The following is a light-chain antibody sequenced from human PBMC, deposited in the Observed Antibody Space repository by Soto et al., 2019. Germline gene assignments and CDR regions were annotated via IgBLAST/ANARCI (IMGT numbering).Light chain of an antibody. CDR3: QQYNGESRT. Sequence: DIQMTQSPSTLSASVGDRVTITCRASQSISSWLAWYQQKPGKAPKLLIYDASSLESGVPSRFSGSGSGTEFTLTITSLQPDDFATYYCQQYNGESRTFGQGTKVDIK. CDR1: QSISSW. J-gene: IGKJ1*01. CDR2: DAS. V-gene: IGKV1-5*01.